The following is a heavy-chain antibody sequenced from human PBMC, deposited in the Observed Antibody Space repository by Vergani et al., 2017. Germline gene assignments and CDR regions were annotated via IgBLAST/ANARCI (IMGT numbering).Heavy chain of an antibody. D-gene: IGHD1-26*01. V-gene: IGHV4-39*01. CDR3: ASKRGACRAAYCHSYDF. CDR1: GDSVISTDYH. Sequence: QVQLQESGPGLVKPSETLSLTCTVSGDSVISTDYHWGWIRQPPGKGLEWIVGMDYSGGTSYNPSLESRISISFETPKNQFSLRLTSVTAADTAVYYCASKRGACRAAYCHSYDFWGPGTLVGVSS. J-gene: IGHJ4*02. CDR2: MDYSGGT.